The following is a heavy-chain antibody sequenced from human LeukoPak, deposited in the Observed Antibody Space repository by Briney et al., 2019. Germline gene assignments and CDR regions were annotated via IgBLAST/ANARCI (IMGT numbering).Heavy chain of an antibody. D-gene: IGHD4-11*01. CDR1: GGSISSHY. CDR2: IYYSGST. J-gene: IGHJ6*03. Sequence: SETLSLTCTVSGGSISSHYWSWIRQPPGKGLEWIGYIYYSGSTNYNPSLKSRVTISVDTSKNQFSLKLSSVTAADTAVYYCAMTNYYYYYMDVWGKGTTVTVSS. V-gene: IGHV4-59*11. CDR3: AMTNYYYYYMDV.